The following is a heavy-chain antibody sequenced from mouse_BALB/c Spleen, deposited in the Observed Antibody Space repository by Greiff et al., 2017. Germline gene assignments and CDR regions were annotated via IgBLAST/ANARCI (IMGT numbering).Heavy chain of an antibody. J-gene: IGHJ4*01. V-gene: IGHV14-4*02. CDR2: IDPENGDT. D-gene: IGHD2-14*01. Sequence: EVKLVESGAELVRSGASVKLSCTASGFNIKDYYMHWVKQRPEQGLEWIGWIDPENGDTEYAPKFQGKATMTADTSSNTAYLQLSSLTSEDTAVYYCSYYRYAMDYWGQGTSVTVSS. CDR1: GFNIKDYY. CDR3: SYYRYAMDY.